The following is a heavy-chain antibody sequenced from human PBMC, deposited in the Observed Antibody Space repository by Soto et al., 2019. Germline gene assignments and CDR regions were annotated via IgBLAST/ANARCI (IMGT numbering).Heavy chain of an antibody. J-gene: IGHJ4*02. CDR1: GASIDSGGYS. CDR2: IYHIGTT. Sequence: GPGPGTPSETLSLTCAVSGASIDSGGYSWGWIRQPPGKGLEWIGHIYHIGTTYYNPSFQSRVTMTVDRSRNEVSLKLFSATAADTAFYYCARRLMGEFDYWGRGTQVTVSS. CDR3: ARRLMGEFDY. D-gene: IGHD3-16*01. V-gene: IGHV4-30-2*01.